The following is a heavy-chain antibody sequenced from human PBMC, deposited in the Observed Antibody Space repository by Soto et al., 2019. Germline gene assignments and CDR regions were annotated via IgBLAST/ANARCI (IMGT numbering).Heavy chain of an antibody. D-gene: IGHD4-17*01. CDR1: GFTFSSYA. Sequence: EVQLLESGGGLVQPGGSLRLSCAASGFTFSSYAMSWVRQAPGKGLEWVSAISGSGGSTYYADSVKGRFTISRDNSKNTLYLQMNSLRAEDTAVYYCTKGWLGGDYDPNWFDPWGQGTLVTVSS. V-gene: IGHV3-23*01. J-gene: IGHJ5*02. CDR3: TKGWLGGDYDPNWFDP. CDR2: ISGSGGST.